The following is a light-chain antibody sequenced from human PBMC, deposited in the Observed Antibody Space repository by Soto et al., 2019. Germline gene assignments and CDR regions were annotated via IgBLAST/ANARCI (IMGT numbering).Light chain of an antibody. J-gene: IGKJ5*01. V-gene: IGKV1-6*01. Sequence: ADRMSKSPSSVSASKRDRVTISCRASQGIGNALGWYQQKPGKPPKVLIYGASNLQSGVPPRFSGSGSGTDFTLAISSLQPEDSATYYCLLAINYPWTFGQGTRLEIK. CDR3: LLAINYPWT. CDR2: GAS. CDR1: QGIGNA.